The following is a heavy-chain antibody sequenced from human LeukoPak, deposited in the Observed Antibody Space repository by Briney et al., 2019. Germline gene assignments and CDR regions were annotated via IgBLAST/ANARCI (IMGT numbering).Heavy chain of an antibody. CDR2: LNPDGGST. CDR1: GYIFAMYY. J-gene: IGHJ4*02. Sequence: ASVKLSCKASGYIFAMYYMHWVRQAPGQGLEWMGILNPDGGSTGYSQRFQDRITITIDTSTNSFYMELRSLTSDDTAVYYCARDVAAAGTFGDYWGQGTLVTVSS. V-gene: IGHV1-46*01. CDR3: ARDVAAAGTFGDY. D-gene: IGHD6-13*01.